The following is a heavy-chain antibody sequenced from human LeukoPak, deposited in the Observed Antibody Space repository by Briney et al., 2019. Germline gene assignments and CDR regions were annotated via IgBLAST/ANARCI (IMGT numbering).Heavy chain of an antibody. CDR2: IYYSGST. J-gene: IGHJ4*02. CDR3: ARHYFDSNGNFDY. D-gene: IGHD3-22*01. Sequence: SETLSLTRAVSGGSISNFYWSWIRQPPGKGLEWIGYIYYSGSTNYNPSLKSRVTISVGMSKNQFSLKLSSVTAADTAVYYCARHYFDSNGNFDYWGQGTLVTVSS. V-gene: IGHV4-59*08. CDR1: GGSISNFY.